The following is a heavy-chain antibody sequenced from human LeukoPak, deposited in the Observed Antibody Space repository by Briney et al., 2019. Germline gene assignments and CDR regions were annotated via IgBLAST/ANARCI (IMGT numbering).Heavy chain of an antibody. J-gene: IGHJ5*02. CDR1: GGSISSYSTYS. CDR2: IYYSGTT. CDR3: ARLDQSYGSGPLNWFDP. D-gene: IGHD3-10*01. V-gene: IGHV4-39*01. Sequence: PSETLSLTCTVPGGSISSYSTYSWGWIRQPPGKGLEWIGSIYYSGTTFYNPSLKSRVTISVDTSKNQFSLKLSSVTAADTAVYYCARLDQSYGSGPLNWFDPWGQGTLVTVSS.